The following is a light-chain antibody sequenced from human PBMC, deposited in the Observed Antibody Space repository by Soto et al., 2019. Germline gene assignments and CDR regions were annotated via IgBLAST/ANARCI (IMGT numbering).Light chain of an antibody. V-gene: IGLV2-14*01. Sequence: QSVLTQPASVSGSPGQSITVSCTGTSSDVGGYNYVSWYQQHPGNAPKLMIYEVRNRPSGVSNRFSGSKSGNTASLTISGLQAEDEADYYCSSYTTTNTYVFGTGTKVTVL. CDR3: SSYTTTNTYV. CDR2: EVR. CDR1: SSDVGGYNY. J-gene: IGLJ1*01.